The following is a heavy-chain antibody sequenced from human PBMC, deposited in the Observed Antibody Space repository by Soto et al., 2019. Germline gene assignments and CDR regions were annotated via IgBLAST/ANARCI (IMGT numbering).Heavy chain of an antibody. J-gene: IGHJ4*02. CDR2: ISPHSGGT. Sequence: ASVKVSCKASGYTFTSYGISWVRQAPGQGLEWMGWISPHSGGTTYAPKFQGRVTLTTDTSITTAFMELTRLTSDDTALYYCARVEGSASSAGDRAQRTLVTVSS. CDR1: GYTFTSYG. V-gene: IGHV1-2*02. CDR3: ARVEGSASSAGD. D-gene: IGHD6-6*01.